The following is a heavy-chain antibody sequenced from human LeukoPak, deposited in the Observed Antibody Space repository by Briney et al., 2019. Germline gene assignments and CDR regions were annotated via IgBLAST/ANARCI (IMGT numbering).Heavy chain of an antibody. V-gene: IGHV4-31*03. J-gene: IGHJ3*02. CDR3: ARSEYSYGYGGAFDI. Sequence: YPSQTLSLTCTVSGGSISSGGYYWSWIRQHPGKGLEWIGYIYYSGSTYYNPSLKSRVTISVDTSKNQFPLKLSSVTAADTAVYYCARSEYSYGYGGAFDIWGQGTMVTVSS. CDR2: IYYSGST. D-gene: IGHD5-18*01. CDR1: GGSISSGGYY.